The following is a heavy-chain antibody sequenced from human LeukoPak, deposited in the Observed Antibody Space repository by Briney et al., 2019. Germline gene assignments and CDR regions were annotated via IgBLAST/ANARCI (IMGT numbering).Heavy chain of an antibody. D-gene: IGHD4-17*01. CDR3: ARDIRPSYGDLDY. J-gene: IGHJ4*02. Sequence: PGGSLRLSCEASGFTLSNYAMSWLRQAPGKGLEWVSGISVSGATTYFADSVKGRFAIFRDISKNTLFLQMNNLRADDTAVYYCARDIRPSYGDLDYWGQGTLVTVSS. CDR1: GFTLSNYA. CDR2: ISVSGATT. V-gene: IGHV3-23*01.